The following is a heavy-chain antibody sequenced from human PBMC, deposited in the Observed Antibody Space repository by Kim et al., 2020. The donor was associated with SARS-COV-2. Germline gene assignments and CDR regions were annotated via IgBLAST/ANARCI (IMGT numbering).Heavy chain of an antibody. CDR2: IYYSGST. CDR1: GGSVSSGSYY. J-gene: IGHJ4*02. D-gene: IGHD1-7*01. CDR3: ARDQGMGITGTTFYR. V-gene: IGHV4-61*01. Sequence: SETLSLTCTVSGGSVSSGSYYWSWIRQPPGKGLEWIGYIYYSGSTNYNPSLKSRVTISVDTSKNQFSLKLSSVTAADTAVYYCARDQGMGITGTTFYRWGQGTLVTVSS.